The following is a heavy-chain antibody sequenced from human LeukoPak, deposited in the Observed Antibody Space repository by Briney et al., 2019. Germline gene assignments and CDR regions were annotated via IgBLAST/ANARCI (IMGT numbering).Heavy chain of an antibody. CDR1: GGPFRSYA. CDR2: IIPIFGTA. D-gene: IGHD3-22*01. V-gene: IGHV1-69*05. J-gene: IGHJ4*02. Sequence: ASVQVSCKTSGGPFRSYAISWVRPAPGQGLEWMGRIIPIFGTANYPQKFQGRVTITTGESTSTAYMELSSLRSEDTAVYYCAREWYYYDSSGSENYYFDYWGQGTLVTVSS. CDR3: AREWYYYDSSGSENYYFDY.